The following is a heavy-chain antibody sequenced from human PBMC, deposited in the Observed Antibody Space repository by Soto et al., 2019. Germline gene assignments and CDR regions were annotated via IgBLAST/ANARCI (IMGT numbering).Heavy chain of an antibody. CDR1: GLSITDSEMG. Sequence: QVTLKESGPVLVNPTEPLTLRCTVSGLSITDSEMGVSWIRQPPGQPLEWLAHIDSSGEKSYRTFLKSRLAISKATSHTQIILTMTKMDPADTATYFCARRHLAVTVSPWFDPWGQGIPVTVSS. CDR2: IDSSGEK. D-gene: IGHD4-4*01. J-gene: IGHJ5*02. V-gene: IGHV2-26*01. CDR3: ARRHLAVTVSPWFDP.